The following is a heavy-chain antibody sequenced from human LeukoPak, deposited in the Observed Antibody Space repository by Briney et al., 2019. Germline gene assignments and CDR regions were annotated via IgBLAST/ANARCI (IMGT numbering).Heavy chain of an antibody. J-gene: IGHJ6*04. CDR1: RFTFSSYE. CDR3: AELGITMIGGV. Sequence: GGSLRLSCAASRFTFSSYEMNWVRQAPGKGLEWVSYISSSGSTIYYADSVKGRFTLSRDNVKNSLYLQMNSLRAEDTAVYYCAELGITMIGGVWGKGTTVTISS. D-gene: IGHD3-10*02. V-gene: IGHV3-48*03. CDR2: ISSSGSTI.